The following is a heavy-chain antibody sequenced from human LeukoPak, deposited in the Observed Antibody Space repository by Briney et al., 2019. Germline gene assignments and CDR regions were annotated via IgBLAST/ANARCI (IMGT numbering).Heavy chain of an antibody. CDR3: ARDRIAAAGKPHHFAF. CDR1: GASINNYY. Sequence: SETLSLTCTVSGASINNYYWSWIRQPAGKALEWIGHIHTDGSTDYNPSLKSRVAMSVDTSRNQFSLRLTYVTAADTAIYYCARDRIAAAGKPHHFAFWGQGTLVTVPS. V-gene: IGHV4-4*07. D-gene: IGHD6-13*01. J-gene: IGHJ4*02. CDR2: IHTDGST.